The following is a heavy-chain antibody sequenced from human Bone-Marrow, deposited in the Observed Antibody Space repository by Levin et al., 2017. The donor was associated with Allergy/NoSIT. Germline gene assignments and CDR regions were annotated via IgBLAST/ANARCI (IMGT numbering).Heavy chain of an antibody. CDR2: ITWNGDSI. J-gene: IGHJ5*02. Sequence: PGGSLRLSCTASGFTFDDYAMHWVRQVPGRGLQWVSGITWNGDSIDYADSVKGRFTISRDNAKNSLYLQMNDLRPEDTALYYCAKDPRPRSHRCCTEHWFDPWGQGTLVTVSS. CDR1: GFTFDDYA. D-gene: IGHD2-8*02. CDR3: AKDPRPRSHRCCTEHWFDP. V-gene: IGHV3-9*01.